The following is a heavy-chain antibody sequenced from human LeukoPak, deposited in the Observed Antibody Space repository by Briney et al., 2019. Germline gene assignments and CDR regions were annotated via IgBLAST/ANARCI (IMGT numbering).Heavy chain of an antibody. Sequence: PSETLSLTCTVSGGSISSYYWRWIRQPPGKGLEWIGYIYYSGSTNYNPSLKSRVTISVDTSKNQFSLKLSSVTAADTAVYYCARGHSSGWRYYYYGMDVWGQGTTVTVSS. CDR2: IYYSGST. J-gene: IGHJ6*02. CDR1: GGSISSYY. CDR3: ARGHSSGWRYYYYGMDV. D-gene: IGHD6-19*01. V-gene: IGHV4-59*01.